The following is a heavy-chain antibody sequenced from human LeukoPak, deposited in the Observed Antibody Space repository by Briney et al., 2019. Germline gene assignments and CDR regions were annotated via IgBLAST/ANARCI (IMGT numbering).Heavy chain of an antibody. D-gene: IGHD2-2*01. V-gene: IGHV5-51*01. CDR1: GYSFTSYW. J-gene: IGHJ4*02. CDR3: ARRLGYCSSTSCSLFDY. Sequence: GESLKISCKGSGYSFTSYWIGWVRQMPGKGLEWMGTIYPGDSDTRYSPSFQGQVTISADKSISTAYLQWSSLKASDTAMYYCARRLGYCSSTSCSLFDYWGQGTLVTVSS. CDR2: IYPGDSDT.